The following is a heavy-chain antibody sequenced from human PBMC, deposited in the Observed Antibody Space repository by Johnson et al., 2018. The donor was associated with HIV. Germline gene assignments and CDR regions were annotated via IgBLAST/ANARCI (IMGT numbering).Heavy chain of an antibody. CDR2: ISWNNGYI. CDR1: GFTFDEYA. D-gene: IGHD6-19*01. J-gene: IGHJ3*01. Sequence: EVQLVESGGGSVQPGRSLRLSCAASGFTFDEYAMHWVRQVPGKGLEWVSGISWNNGYIGYADSVKGRFTISRDNAKNSMYLQMNSLRAEDTALYFCAREPVAGPGRNAFDVWGQGTKVTVSS. CDR3: AREPVAGPGRNAFDV. V-gene: IGHV3-9*01.